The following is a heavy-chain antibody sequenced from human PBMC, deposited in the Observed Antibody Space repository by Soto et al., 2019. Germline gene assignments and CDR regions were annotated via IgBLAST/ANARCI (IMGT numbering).Heavy chain of an antibody. Sequence: GGSLGLSCAAYGFSFSSYAMRWVRQAPGKGLEWVSAIGGSGGSTYYADSVKGRFTISRDNSKDTLYLQMNSLRAEDTAVYYCAKNIIAPAGYRFEPWGQATLVTVPS. CDR1: GFSFSSYA. V-gene: IGHV3-23*01. CDR2: IGGSGGST. CDR3: AKNIIAPAGYRFEP. D-gene: IGHD6-13*01. J-gene: IGHJ5*02.